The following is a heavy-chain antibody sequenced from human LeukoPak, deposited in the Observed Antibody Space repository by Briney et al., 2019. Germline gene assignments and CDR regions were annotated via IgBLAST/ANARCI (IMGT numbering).Heavy chain of an antibody. CDR2: IYTSGST. V-gene: IGHV4-4*07. Sequence: PSETLSLTCTVSGGSISSYYWSWIRQPAGKGLEWIGRIYTSGSTNYNPSLKSRVTMSVDTSKNQFSLKLSSVTAADTAVYYCASNAVVPAAIFSVWGQGTLVTVSS. CDR1: GGSISSYY. CDR3: ASNAVVPAAIFSV. D-gene: IGHD2-2*02. J-gene: IGHJ4*02.